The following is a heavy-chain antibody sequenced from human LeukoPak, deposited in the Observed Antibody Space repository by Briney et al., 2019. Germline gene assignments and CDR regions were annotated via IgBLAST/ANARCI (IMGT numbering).Heavy chain of an antibody. Sequence: PGGSLRLSCAASGFTFSSYALSWVRQAPGKGLEWVSTINGNGGTTYYADSVKGRFTISRDNSKHTLYLQMNNLRAEDTAVYYCANLYSSGWYDGGPTPFDYWGQGTLVTVSS. CDR1: GFTFSSYA. V-gene: IGHV3-23*01. J-gene: IGHJ4*02. CDR2: INGNGGTT. D-gene: IGHD6-19*01. CDR3: ANLYSSGWYDGGPTPFDY.